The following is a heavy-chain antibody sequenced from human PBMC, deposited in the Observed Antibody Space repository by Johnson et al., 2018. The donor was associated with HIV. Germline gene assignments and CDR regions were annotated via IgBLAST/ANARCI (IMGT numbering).Heavy chain of an antibody. CDR3: VRDSGSSGRADAFDI. J-gene: IGHJ3*02. D-gene: IGHD1-26*01. Sequence: VQLVESGGGVVRPGGSLRLSCAASGFTFDDYGMSWVRQAPGNGLEWVSGINWTGGSTGYADSVKGRFPISRDNAKNSLYLQMNSLRAEDTALYYCVRDSGSSGRADAFDIWGQGTMVTVSS. V-gene: IGHV3-20*04. CDR1: GFTFDDYG. CDR2: INWTGGST.